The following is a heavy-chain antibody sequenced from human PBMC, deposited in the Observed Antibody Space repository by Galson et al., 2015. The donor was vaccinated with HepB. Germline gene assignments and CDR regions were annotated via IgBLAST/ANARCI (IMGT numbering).Heavy chain of an antibody. J-gene: IGHJ3*02. CDR3: ATSPWLVGAFDI. CDR1: GYTFTSYD. V-gene: IGHV1-8*01. D-gene: IGHD6-19*01. CDR2: MNPNSGNT. Sequence: SVKVSCKASGYTFTSYDINWVRQATGQGLEWMGWMNPNSGNTGNAQKFQGRVTMTRNTSISTAYMELSSLRSEDTAVYYCATSPWLVGAFDIWGQGTMVTVSS.